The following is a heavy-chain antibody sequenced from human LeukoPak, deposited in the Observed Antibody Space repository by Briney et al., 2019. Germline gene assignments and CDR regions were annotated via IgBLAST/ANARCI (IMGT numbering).Heavy chain of an antibody. Sequence: GGSLRLSCAASGFTLSIYAMSWVRQTPGKGLEWVAATSSSDAGTYHADSVRGRFTISRDNSKNTLYLQMNSLRAEDAAVYFCAKDDNYIRFLSWGQGTLVTVSS. CDR1: GFTLSIYA. J-gene: IGHJ5*02. CDR2: TSSSDAGT. V-gene: IGHV3-23*01. CDR3: AKDDNYIRFLS. D-gene: IGHD3-16*01.